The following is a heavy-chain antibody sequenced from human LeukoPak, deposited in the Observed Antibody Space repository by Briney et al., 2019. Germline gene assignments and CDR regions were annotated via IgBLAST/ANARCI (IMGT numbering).Heavy chain of an antibody. CDR1: GASISSGSNY. D-gene: IGHD3-10*01. CDR2: IYSSGSP. Sequence: SETLSLTCSVSGASISSGSNYWGWIRQPPGETLEWIVSIYSSGSPYYNPSLKSRVIIIIDTPSTPFYPTLSSLTAADTPVYYCARSDGYGLVGIWGQGTMVTVSS. V-gene: IGHV4-39*07. CDR3: ARSDGYGLVGI. J-gene: IGHJ3*02.